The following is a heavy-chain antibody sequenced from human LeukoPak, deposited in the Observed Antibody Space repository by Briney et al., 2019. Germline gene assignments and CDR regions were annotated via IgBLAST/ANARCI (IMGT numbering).Heavy chain of an antibody. Sequence: ASVKVSCKASGYTFTSYGISWVRQAPGQGLEWMGWISAYNGTTNHAQKLQGRVTMTTDTSTSTAYMELRSLRSDDTAVYYCARDAKGIAVAGIGYYYYGMDVWGQGTTVTVSS. J-gene: IGHJ6*02. CDR1: GYTFTSYG. CDR3: ARDAKGIAVAGIGYYYYGMDV. CDR2: ISAYNGTT. D-gene: IGHD6-19*01. V-gene: IGHV1-18*01.